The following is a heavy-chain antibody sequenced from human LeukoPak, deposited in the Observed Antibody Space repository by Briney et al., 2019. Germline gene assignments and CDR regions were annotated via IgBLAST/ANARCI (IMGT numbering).Heavy chain of an antibody. D-gene: IGHD2-15*01. CDR2: IWYDGSNK. CDR1: GFTFSSYG. CDR3: ARDRSVVVVAATLDY. V-gene: IGHV3-33*01. Sequence: GRSLRLSCAASGFTFSSYGMHWVRQAPGKGLEWVAVIWYDGSNKYYADSVKGRFTISRDNSKNTLYLQMNSLRAEDTAVYYCARDRSVVVVAATLDYWGQGTLVTVSS. J-gene: IGHJ4*02.